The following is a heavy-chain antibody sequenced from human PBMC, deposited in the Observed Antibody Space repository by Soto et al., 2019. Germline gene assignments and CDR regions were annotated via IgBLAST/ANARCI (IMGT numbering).Heavy chain of an antibody. Sequence: QVQIVQSGPEEKSPGASIKLSCTTSGYIFADYAIHWVRQAPGQGLEWVGWIKADNGDTRYSPKFQGGLIITRDISASTSYMELSDLRSADTGVFYCATSDWAWWGRGTLITVSS. V-gene: IGHV1-3*05. J-gene: IGHJ4*02. D-gene: IGHD3-9*01. CDR3: ATSDWAW. CDR2: IKADNGDT. CDR1: GYIFADYA.